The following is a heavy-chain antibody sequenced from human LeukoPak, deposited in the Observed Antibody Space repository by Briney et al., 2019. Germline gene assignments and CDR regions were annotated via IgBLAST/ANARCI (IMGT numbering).Heavy chain of an antibody. CDR1: GGSISSYY. V-gene: IGHV4-59*01. J-gene: IGHJ3*02. Sequence: SETLSLTCTVSGGSISSYYWSWIRQPPGTGLEGIGYIYYSGSTNYNPSLKSRVTISVDTSKNQFSLMLSSVTAADTAVYYCATRGHYYDSRRDAFDIWGQGPMVTVSS. CDR3: ATRGHYYDSRRDAFDI. CDR2: IYYSGST. D-gene: IGHD3-22*01.